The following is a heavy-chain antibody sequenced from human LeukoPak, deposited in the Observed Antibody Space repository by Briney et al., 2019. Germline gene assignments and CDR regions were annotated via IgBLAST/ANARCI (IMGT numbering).Heavy chain of an antibody. CDR2: IYGGGGT. CDR3: AARWGYNAFDI. J-gene: IGHJ3*02. Sequence: PGGSLRLSCAAYGFTVSRNAMSWVRQAPGKGLEWVSVIYGGGGTFYADSVRGRFTISRDNSKNTLYLQMNSLRAEDTAVYYCAARWGYNAFDIWGHGTMVTVSS. CDR1: GFTVSRNA. D-gene: IGHD5-18*01. V-gene: IGHV3-53*01.